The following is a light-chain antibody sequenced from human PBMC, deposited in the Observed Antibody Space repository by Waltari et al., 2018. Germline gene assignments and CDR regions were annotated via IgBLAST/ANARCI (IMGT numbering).Light chain of an antibody. CDR3: QQYNDWWT. V-gene: IGKV3-15*01. Sequence: EIVMTQSPATLSASPGERAPLSCRASQSVSSSLAWYQQKAGQAPRLLLYGASTRATGISARFSGSGYGTEFTLTISSLQSEDFAVYYCQQYNDWWTFGPGTKVEIK. J-gene: IGKJ1*01. CDR1: QSVSSS. CDR2: GAS.